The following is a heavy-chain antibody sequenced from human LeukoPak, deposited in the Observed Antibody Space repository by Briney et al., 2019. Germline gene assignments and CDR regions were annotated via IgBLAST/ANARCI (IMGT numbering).Heavy chain of an antibody. D-gene: IGHD1-26*01. V-gene: IGHV3-74*01. CDR3: ARGNTGSSGLWDS. Sequence: GGSLRLSCVASGFSITTFWIHWVRQAPGRGLVWVSRVNPSGSSTNYADFVKGRFTISRDSARNTVYLQMNSLRADDSAVYYCARGNTGSSGLWDSWGQGTLVTVSS. CDR1: GFSITTFW. CDR2: VNPSGSST. J-gene: IGHJ4*02.